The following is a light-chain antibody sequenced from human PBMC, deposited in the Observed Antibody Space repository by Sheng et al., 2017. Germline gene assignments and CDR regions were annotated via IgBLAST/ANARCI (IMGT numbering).Light chain of an antibody. Sequence: EIVMTQSPATLSLSPGERATLSCRASQSVSSTYLAWYQQKPGQAPRLLIYGASSRATGIPDRFSGSGSGTDFTLTISSLEPEDFAVYYCQQRSNWPLLTFGGGTKVEIK. V-gene: IGKV3D-20*02. J-gene: IGKJ4*01. CDR2: GAS. CDR1: QSVSSTY. CDR3: QQRSNWPLLT.